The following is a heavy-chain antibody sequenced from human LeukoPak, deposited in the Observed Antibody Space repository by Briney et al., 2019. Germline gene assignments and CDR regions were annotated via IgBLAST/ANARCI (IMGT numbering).Heavy chain of an antibody. Sequence: ASVKVSCKASGGTFSSYAISWVRQAPGQGLEWMGGIIPIFGTANYAQKFQGRVTITADESTSTAYMELSSLRSEDTAVYYCASVGPYSGSDGGWFDPWGQGTLVTVSS. CDR3: ASVGPYSGSDGGWFDP. CDR1: GGTFSSYA. J-gene: IGHJ5*02. CDR2: IIPIFGTA. D-gene: IGHD1-26*01. V-gene: IGHV1-69*13.